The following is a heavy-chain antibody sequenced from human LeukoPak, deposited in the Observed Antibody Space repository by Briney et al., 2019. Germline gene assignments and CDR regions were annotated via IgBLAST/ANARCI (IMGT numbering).Heavy chain of an antibody. Sequence: PGGSLRLSCAASGFTFSSYGMSWVRQAPGKGLEWVSAISGSGGSTYYADSVKGRFTISRDNSKNTLYLQMNSLRAEDTAVYYCAKVKRRDLPAAMRAYYFDYWGQGTLVTVSS. CDR2: ISGSGGST. V-gene: IGHV3-23*01. J-gene: IGHJ4*02. CDR3: AKVKRRDLPAAMRAYYFDY. CDR1: GFTFSSYG. D-gene: IGHD2-2*01.